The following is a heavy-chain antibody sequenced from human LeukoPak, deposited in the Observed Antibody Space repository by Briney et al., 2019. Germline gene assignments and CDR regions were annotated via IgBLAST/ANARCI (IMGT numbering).Heavy chain of an antibody. V-gene: IGHV4-59*01. CDR1: GGSISSYY. Sequence: PSETLSLTCTVSGGSISSYYWSWIRQPPGKGLEWIGYIYYSGSTNYNPSLKSRVTISVDTSKNQFSLKLSSVTAADTAVYYCARHFNYGSGSYYSSGAFDIWGQGTMVNVST. J-gene: IGHJ3*02. D-gene: IGHD3-10*01. CDR2: IYYSGST. CDR3: ARHFNYGSGSYYSSGAFDI.